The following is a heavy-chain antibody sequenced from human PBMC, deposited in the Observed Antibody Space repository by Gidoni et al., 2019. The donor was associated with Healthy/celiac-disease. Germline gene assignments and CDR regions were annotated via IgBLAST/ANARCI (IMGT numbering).Heavy chain of an antibody. Sequence: QLQLQESGPGLVKPSQTLPLTCTVSGGSISSGGYYWSWIRQHPGKGLEWSGYIYYSGSTYYNPSLKSRVTISVDTSKNQFSLKLSSVTAADTAVYYCARDLRRLLDLWGRGTLVTVSS. CDR1: GGSISSGGYY. D-gene: IGHD2-21*02. V-gene: IGHV4-31*03. CDR3: ARDLRRLLDL. J-gene: IGHJ2*01. CDR2: IYYSGST.